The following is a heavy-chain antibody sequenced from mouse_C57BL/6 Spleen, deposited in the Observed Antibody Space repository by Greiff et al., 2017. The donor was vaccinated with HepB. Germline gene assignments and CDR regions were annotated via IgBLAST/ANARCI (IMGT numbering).Heavy chain of an antibody. V-gene: IGHV1-52*01. CDR2: IDPSDSET. D-gene: IGHD1-1*01. Sequence: QVQLQQSGAELVRPGSSVKLSCKASGYTFTSYWMHWVKQRPIQGLEWIGNIDPSDSETHYNQKFKDKATLTVDKSSSTAYMQLSSLTSEDSAVYYCARDDGSSIAYWGQGTLVTVSA. CDR1: GYTFTSYW. CDR3: ARDDGSSIAY. J-gene: IGHJ3*01.